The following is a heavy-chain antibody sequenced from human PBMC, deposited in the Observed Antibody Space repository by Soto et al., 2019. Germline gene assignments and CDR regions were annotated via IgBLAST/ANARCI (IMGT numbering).Heavy chain of an antibody. D-gene: IGHD1-26*01. CDR2: IRYDGSNI. CDR3: ARDGVGHTTFFGYFDS. V-gene: IGHV3-33*01. CDR1: GFTFSGLG. J-gene: IGHJ4*02. Sequence: QVQLVESGGGVVQPGRSLRLSCAASGFTFSGLGMHWVRQAPGKGLEWVAVIRYDGSNIYYADAVKRRFTISRDNSKDTLYLQMNSLRADDTAVYYCARDGVGHTTFFGYFDSWGQGTLVTVSS.